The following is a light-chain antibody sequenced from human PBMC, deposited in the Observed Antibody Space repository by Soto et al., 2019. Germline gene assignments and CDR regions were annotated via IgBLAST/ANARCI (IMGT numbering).Light chain of an antibody. CDR1: QSVGSK. J-gene: IGKJ5*01. V-gene: IGKV3D-15*01. Sequence: EIVMTQTPAPLSVSPGERATLSCRASQSVGSKLAWYQQKPGQAPRLFIYDASTRATGIPARFSGSGSGTEFTLTISSLQSEDFAVYFCQQYNNWITFGQGTRLEIK. CDR3: QQYNNWIT. CDR2: DAS.